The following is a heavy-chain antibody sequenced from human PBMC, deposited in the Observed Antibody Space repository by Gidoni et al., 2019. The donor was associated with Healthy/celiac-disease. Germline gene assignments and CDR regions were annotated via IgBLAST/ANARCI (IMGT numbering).Heavy chain of an antibody. Sequence: EVQLVESGGGLVQPGGSLRLSCAASGFTVSSNYMSWVRQAPGTGLEWVSVIYSGGSTYYADSVKGRFTISRDNSKNTLYLQMNSLRAEDTAVYYCARTKLLWFGESTDYWGQGTLVTVSS. CDR3: ARTKLLWFGESTDY. CDR1: GFTVSSNY. V-gene: IGHV3-66*01. D-gene: IGHD3-10*01. J-gene: IGHJ4*02. CDR2: IYSGGST.